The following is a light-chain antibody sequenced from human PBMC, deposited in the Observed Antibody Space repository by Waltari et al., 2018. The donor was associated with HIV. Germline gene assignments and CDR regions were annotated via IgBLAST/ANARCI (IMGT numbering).Light chain of an antibody. J-gene: IGLJ1*01. Sequence: QSALTQPASVSGSPGQSITISCTGTSSDVGGYNFVSWYQQHPGKVPKLLIHDVTNRASGVSIRFSASKSGNTASLTISGLQAEDEADYYCNSRTNLGTYVFGIGTRVTVL. V-gene: IGLV2-14*03. CDR1: SSDVGGYNF. CDR3: NSRTNLGTYV. CDR2: DVT.